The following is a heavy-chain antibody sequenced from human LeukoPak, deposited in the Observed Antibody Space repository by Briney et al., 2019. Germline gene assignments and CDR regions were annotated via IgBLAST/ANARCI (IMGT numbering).Heavy chain of an antibody. V-gene: IGHV3-23*01. Sequence: GGSLRLSCTASGFTFSAYAMNWVRQAPGKGLEWLADIGNSDGKPYYADSVKGRFTISRDTSENTLYLQMNSLRAEDTAVYYCARGTTSSGYRYGYWGQGTLVTVSS. J-gene: IGHJ4*02. D-gene: IGHD3-22*01. CDR3: ARGTTSSGYRYGY. CDR1: GFTFSAYA. CDR2: IGNSDGKP.